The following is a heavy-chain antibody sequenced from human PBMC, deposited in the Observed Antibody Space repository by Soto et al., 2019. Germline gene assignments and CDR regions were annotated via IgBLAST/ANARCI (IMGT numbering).Heavy chain of an antibody. CDR3: ARGDLRSGIGELLPFDY. CDR1: GYSFTSYW. D-gene: IGHD3-10*01. Sequence: GESLKISCKGSGYSFTSYWIGWVRQMPGKGLEWMGIIYPGDSDTRYSPSFQGQVTISADKSISTAYLQWSSLKASDTAMYYCARGDLRSGIGELLPFDYWGQGTLVTVSS. J-gene: IGHJ4*02. CDR2: IYPGDSDT. V-gene: IGHV5-51*01.